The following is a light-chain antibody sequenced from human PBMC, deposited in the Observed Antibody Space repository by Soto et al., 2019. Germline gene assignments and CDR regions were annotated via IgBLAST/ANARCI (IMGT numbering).Light chain of an antibody. CDR3: QQYNSWLWT. CDR1: QSVSSK. Sequence: EIVMTQSPATLSVSPVEGATLSCRASQSVSSKLAWYQQKPGQAPRLLIYGASTRATGIPARFSGSGSGTEFTLIISSLQSEDSAVYYCQQYNSWLWTFGQGTRWIS. CDR2: GAS. V-gene: IGKV3-15*01. J-gene: IGKJ1*01.